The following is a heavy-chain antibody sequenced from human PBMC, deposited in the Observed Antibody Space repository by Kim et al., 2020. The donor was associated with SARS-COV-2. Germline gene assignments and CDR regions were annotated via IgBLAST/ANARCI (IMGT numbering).Heavy chain of an antibody. CDR1: GFTLSSYS. D-gene: IGHD5-12*01. Sequence: GGSLRLSCAASGFTLSSYSMNWVRQAPGKGLEWVSYMSSSSSIVFYADSVKGRFTVSRDNAKNSLFLQMNSLSAEDTAVYHCARDPYGGYASDYCGRGTLVTVSS. J-gene: IGHJ4*02. CDR2: MSSSSSIV. V-gene: IGHV3-48*04. CDR3: ARDPYGGYASDY.